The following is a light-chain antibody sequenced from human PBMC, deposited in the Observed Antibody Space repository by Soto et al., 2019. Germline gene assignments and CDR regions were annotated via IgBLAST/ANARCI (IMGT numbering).Light chain of an antibody. CDR2: EVS. CDR1: SSDVGGYNY. V-gene: IGLV2-8*01. Sequence: QCALTQPPSASGSPGQSVTISCTGTSSDVGGYNYVSWYQQHPGKAPKLMIYEVSKRPSGVPDRFSGSKSGNTASLTVSGLQAEDEADYYCSSYAGSILMVFGGGTKLTVL. J-gene: IGLJ2*01. CDR3: SSYAGSILMV.